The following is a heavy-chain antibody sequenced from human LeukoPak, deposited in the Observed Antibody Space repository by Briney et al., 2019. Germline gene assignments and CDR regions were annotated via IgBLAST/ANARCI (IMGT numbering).Heavy chain of an antibody. J-gene: IGHJ3*01. D-gene: IGHD3-3*01. Sequence: GGSLRLSCAASGFTFSDYAMHWVRQAPGKGLEWVAVLSYGGTNKYYADPVKGRFTISRDNSKNTMFLQMNSLRAEDTAVYHCARDRSGYANDAFDFWGQGTMVTVSS. CDR2: LSYGGTNK. CDR3: ARDRSGYANDAFDF. CDR1: GFTFSDYA. V-gene: IGHV3-30-3*01.